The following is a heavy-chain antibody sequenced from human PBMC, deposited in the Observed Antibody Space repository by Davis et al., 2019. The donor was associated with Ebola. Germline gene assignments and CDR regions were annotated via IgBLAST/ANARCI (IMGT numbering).Heavy chain of an antibody. J-gene: IGHJ4*02. CDR3: ARVVGDIGDRSFDY. CDR2: IHYRGDT. Sequence: PSETLSLTCSVFGGSISGSYWGWIRQSPRKGLEFIGYIHYRGDTTYNPSLKSRLTISVDRSKNQFSLRLTSMTAADTAVYFCARVVGDIGDRSFDYWGQGTLVTVSS. V-gene: IGHV4-59*01. CDR1: GGSISGSY. D-gene: IGHD2-21*02.